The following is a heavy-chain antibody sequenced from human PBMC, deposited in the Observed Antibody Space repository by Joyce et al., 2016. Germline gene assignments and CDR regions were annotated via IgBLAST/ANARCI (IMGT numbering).Heavy chain of an antibody. V-gene: IGHV1-2*04. J-gene: IGHJ4*02. CDR3: ARGGPTSVITGAAGSTHDH. D-gene: IGHD6-13*01. CDR2: INPNSGDT. CDR1: GDFFIGYY. Sequence: QVQLVQSGAEVKRPGASVKVSCKVSGDFFIGYYMHWVRQAPGQGLEWMGWINPNSGDTNYAQKFQGWVTMTRDTSISTAYMELSRLTSDDTAVYYCARGGPTSVITGAAGSTHDHWGQGTLVTVSS.